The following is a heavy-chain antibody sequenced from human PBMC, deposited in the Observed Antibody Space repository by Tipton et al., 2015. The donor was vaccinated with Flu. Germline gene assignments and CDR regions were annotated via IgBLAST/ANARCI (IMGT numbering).Heavy chain of an antibody. V-gene: IGHV4-59*11. CDR3: AREWGDAFDI. CDR2: IYYSGSI. D-gene: IGHD3-16*01. J-gene: IGHJ3*02. CDR1: GGSISSHY. Sequence: TLSLTCTVSGGSISSHYWSWIRQPPGKGLEWIGYIYYSGSISYNPSLKSRVTISVDTSKNQFSLKLSSVTAADTAVYNCAREWGDAFDIWGQGTMVTVSS.